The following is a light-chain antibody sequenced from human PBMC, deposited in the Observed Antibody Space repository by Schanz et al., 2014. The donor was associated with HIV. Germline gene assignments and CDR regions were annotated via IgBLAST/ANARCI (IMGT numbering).Light chain of an antibody. V-gene: IGKV3D-15*01. CDR2: GAS. CDR3: QQYDSWPLS. Sequence: EIVLTQSPATLSVSPGERATLSCRASQSVSSNLAWYQQKPGQAPRLLIYGASSRATGIPDRFSGSGSGTDFTLTISSLQSEDFAVYYCQQYDSWPLSFGGGTKVEIK. J-gene: IGKJ4*01. CDR1: QSVSSN.